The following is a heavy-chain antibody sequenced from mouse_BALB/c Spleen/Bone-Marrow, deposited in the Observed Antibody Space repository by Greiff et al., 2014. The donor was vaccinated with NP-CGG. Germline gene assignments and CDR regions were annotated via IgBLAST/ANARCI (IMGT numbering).Heavy chain of an antibody. CDR3: AREVDGWYYFDY. CDR2: ISSGGST. D-gene: IGHD2-3*01. Sequence: EVMLVESGGGLVKPGGSLKLSCAASGFTFSSYAMSWVRRTPEKRLEWVASISSGGSTYYPDSVKGRFTISRDNARNILYLQMSSLRSEDTAMYYCAREVDGWYYFDYWGQGTTLTVSS. CDR1: GFTFSSYA. J-gene: IGHJ2*01. V-gene: IGHV5-6-5*01.